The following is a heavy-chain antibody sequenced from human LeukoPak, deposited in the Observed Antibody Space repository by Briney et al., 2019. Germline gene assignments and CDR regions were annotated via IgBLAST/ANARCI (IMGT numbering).Heavy chain of an antibody. J-gene: IGHJ6*03. Sequence: PSETLSLTCTVSGGSISSYYWSWIRQPPGKGLEWIGYIYYSGSTNYNPSLKSRVTISVDTSKNQFSLMLSSVTAADTAVYYCARTTEGGYTYDYFYYYYMDVWGKGTTVTISS. V-gene: IGHV4-59*01. CDR3: ARTTEGGYTYDYFYYYYMDV. CDR1: GGSISSYY. D-gene: IGHD5-18*01. CDR2: IYYSGST.